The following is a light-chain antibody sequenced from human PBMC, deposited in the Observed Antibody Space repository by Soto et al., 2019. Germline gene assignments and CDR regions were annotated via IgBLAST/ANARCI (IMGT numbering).Light chain of an antibody. V-gene: IGKV3-15*01. CDR2: GAS. J-gene: IGKJ1*01. CDR3: QQYNNWPRT. Sequence: EIVMTQSPATLSVSPGERATLSCRASQSVSSNLAWYQQKPGQAPSLLIYGASTRATGITARFSGSGSGTDFTLTISSLQSADFAVYYCQQYNNWPRTFGQGTKVEIK. CDR1: QSVSSN.